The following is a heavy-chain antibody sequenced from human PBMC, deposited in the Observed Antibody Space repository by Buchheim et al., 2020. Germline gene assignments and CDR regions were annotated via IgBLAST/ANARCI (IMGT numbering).Heavy chain of an antibody. Sequence: VQLVESGGGLVQPGGSLRLSCAASGFTFSIHSMSWVRQAPGKGLEWVANINEDGSETYCLDSVKGRFTLSRDNSKNSLYLQMNSLRAEDTALYYCARLRKYESSNYRPADYWGRGTL. V-gene: IGHV3-7*01. D-gene: IGHD3-22*01. CDR3: ARLRKYESSNYRPADY. CDR2: INEDGSET. J-gene: IGHJ4*02. CDR1: GFTFSIHS.